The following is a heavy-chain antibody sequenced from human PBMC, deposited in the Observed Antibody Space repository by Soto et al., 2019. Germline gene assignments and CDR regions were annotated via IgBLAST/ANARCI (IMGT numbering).Heavy chain of an antibody. D-gene: IGHD3-16*02. CDR1: GGSISSSNYY. CDR3: ARGQYFGAITFEGLDVKEPNFDY. CDR2: IYYSGST. J-gene: IGHJ4*02. Sequence: PSETLSLTCTVSGGSISSSNYYWGWIRQPPGKGLEWIGSIYYSGSTYYNPALKSRVTMSVDTSKNHFSLRLASVTAADTATYYCARGQYFGAITFEGLDVKEPNFDYWDQGTRVTVSS. V-gene: IGHV4-39*02.